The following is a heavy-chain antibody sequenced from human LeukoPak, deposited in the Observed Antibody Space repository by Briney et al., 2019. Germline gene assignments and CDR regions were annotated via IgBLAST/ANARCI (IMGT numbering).Heavy chain of an antibody. J-gene: IGHJ4*02. CDR1: GGSISSYY. V-gene: IGHV4-59*01. CDR2: IYYSGST. CDR3: ARARGSPGGYFDY. D-gene: IGHD3-10*01. Sequence: SETLSLTCTVSGGSISSYYWSWIRQPPGKGLEWIGYIYYSGSTNYNPSLKSRVTISVDTSKNQFSLKLSSVTAADTAVYYCARARGSPGGYFDYWGQGTLVTVSS.